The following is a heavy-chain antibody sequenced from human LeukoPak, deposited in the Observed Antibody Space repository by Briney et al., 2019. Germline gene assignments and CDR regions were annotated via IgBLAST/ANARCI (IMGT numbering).Heavy chain of an antibody. Sequence: SETLSLTCTVSGGSISNYYWSWIRQPPGRELEWIGYIYYIGSTNYNPSLKRRVTISVDTSKNQFSLKLSSVTAADTAVYYCARGRVSSSTWYSTYYYYFYMDVWGKGTTVTVSS. J-gene: IGHJ6*03. CDR1: GGSISNYY. CDR3: ARGRVSSSTWYSTYYYYFYMDV. D-gene: IGHD4-11*01. CDR2: IYYIGST. V-gene: IGHV4-59*01.